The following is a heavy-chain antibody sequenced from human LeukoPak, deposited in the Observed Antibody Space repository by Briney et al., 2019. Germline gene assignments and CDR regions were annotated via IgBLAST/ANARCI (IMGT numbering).Heavy chain of an antibody. J-gene: IGHJ4*02. CDR2: IYPGDSET. Sequence: GESLKISCKGSGYNFTSYWIGWVRQMPGKGLEWMGIIYPGDSETRYSPSFQGQVTISADKSISTAYLQWSSLKASDTTMYYCSRRPGAYNDYWGQGTLVTVSS. V-gene: IGHV5-51*01. CDR3: SRRPGAYNDY. CDR1: GYNFTSYW. D-gene: IGHD5-24*01.